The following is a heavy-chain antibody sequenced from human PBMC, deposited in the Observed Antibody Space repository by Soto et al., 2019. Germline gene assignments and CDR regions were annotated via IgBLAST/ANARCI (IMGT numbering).Heavy chain of an antibody. CDR2: ISGSGGST. CDR3: AKDLGNYDYIWGSYRKDAFDI. D-gene: IGHD3-16*02. V-gene: IGHV3-23*01. Sequence: HPGGSLRLSCAASGFTFSSYAMSWVRQAPGKGLEWVSAISGSGGSTYYADSVKGRFTISRDNSKNTLYLQMNSLRAEDTAVYYCAKDLGNYDYIWGSYRKDAFDIWGQGTMVTVSS. J-gene: IGHJ3*02. CDR1: GFTFSSYA.